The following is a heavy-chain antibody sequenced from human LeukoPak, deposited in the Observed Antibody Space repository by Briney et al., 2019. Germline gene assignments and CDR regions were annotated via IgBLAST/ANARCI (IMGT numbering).Heavy chain of an antibody. CDR3: ARAPMVVTAPRAYYFDY. J-gene: IGHJ4*02. D-gene: IGHD2-21*02. Sequence: ASVKVSCKASGYTFNVYGISWVRQAPRQGPEWMGWISTDSGKTKYAPKFQGRVTMTTDTSTRTVYMELSRLRSDDTAVYYCARAPMVVTAPRAYYFDYWGQGTLVTVSS. CDR1: GYTFNVYG. CDR2: ISTDSGKT. V-gene: IGHV1-18*01.